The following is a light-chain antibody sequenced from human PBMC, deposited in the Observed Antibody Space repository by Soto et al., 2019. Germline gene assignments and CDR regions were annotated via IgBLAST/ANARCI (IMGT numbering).Light chain of an antibody. V-gene: IGLV2-14*02. J-gene: IGLJ1*01. CDR1: SSDVGLYNL. Sequence: QSALTQPASVAGSPGQSITISCTGTSSDVGLYNLVSWYQQHPGKAPKFMIYEVNKRSSGISFRFSGSKSGNTASLTISGLQAEDEADYYCCSYTSSSTLYVFGTGTKLTVL. CDR3: CSYTSSSTLYV. CDR2: EVN.